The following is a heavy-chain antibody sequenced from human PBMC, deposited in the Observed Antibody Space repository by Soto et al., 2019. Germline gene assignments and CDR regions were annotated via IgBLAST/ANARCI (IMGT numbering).Heavy chain of an antibody. Sequence: SETLSLTCTVSGGSISSYYWSWIRQPPGKGLEWIGYIYYSGSTNYNPSLKSRVTISVDTSKNQFSLKLSSVTAADTAVYYCARGGGSPDYWGQGTLVTSPQ. CDR2: IYYSGST. V-gene: IGHV4-59*01. J-gene: IGHJ4*02. CDR3: ARGGGSPDY. D-gene: IGHD2-15*01. CDR1: GGSISSYY.